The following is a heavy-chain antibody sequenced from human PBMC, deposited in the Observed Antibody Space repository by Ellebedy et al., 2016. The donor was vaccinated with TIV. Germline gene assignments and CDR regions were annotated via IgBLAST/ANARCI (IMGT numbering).Heavy chain of an antibody. CDR2: IKQDGSEK. Sequence: GGSLRLXXAASGFTFSSYWMSWVRQAPGKGLEWVANIKQDGSEKYYVDSVKGRFTISRDNAKNSLYLQMNSLRAEDTAVYYCARDNWIPSSYYYYMDVWGKGTTVTVSS. J-gene: IGHJ6*03. CDR1: GFTFSSYW. CDR3: ARDNWIPSSYYYYMDV. D-gene: IGHD1-20*01. V-gene: IGHV3-7*01.